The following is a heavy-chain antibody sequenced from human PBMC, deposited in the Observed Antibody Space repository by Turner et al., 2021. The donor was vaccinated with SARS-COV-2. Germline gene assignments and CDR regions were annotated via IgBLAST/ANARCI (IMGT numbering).Heavy chain of an antibody. Sequence: KVSGYSLTELSMHWVRQAPGKGLEWMGGFDPEDGETIYALKFQGRVTMTEDTSTDTAYMELSSLRSEDTAVYYCATGVAVAGTPSEYYYYYGMDVWGQGTTVTVSS. CDR1: GYSLTELS. CDR2: FDPEDGET. V-gene: IGHV1-24*01. CDR3: ATGVAVAGTPSEYYYYYGMDV. J-gene: IGHJ6*02. D-gene: IGHD6-19*01.